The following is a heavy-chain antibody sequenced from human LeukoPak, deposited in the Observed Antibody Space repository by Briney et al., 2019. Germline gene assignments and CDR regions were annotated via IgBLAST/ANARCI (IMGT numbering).Heavy chain of an antibody. J-gene: IGHJ4*02. V-gene: IGHV4-4*02. Sequence: SETLSLTCAVSGGSISSSNWWSWVRQPPGKGLEWIGEIYHSGSTNYNPSLKSRVTISVDKSKNQFSLKLSSVTAADTAVYYCARAYGSRSYYFDYWGQGTLVTVSS. CDR3: ARAYGSRSYYFDY. CDR1: GGSISSSNW. D-gene: IGHD6-13*01. CDR2: IYHSGST.